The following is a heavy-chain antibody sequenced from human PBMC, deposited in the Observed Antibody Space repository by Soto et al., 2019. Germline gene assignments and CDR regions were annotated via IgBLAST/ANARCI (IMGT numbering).Heavy chain of an antibody. V-gene: IGHV5-51*01. CDR3: ARNEAQGPSSASGDYYYYGMDV. CDR1: AHRLTTYW. Sequence: GESRKISRHSPAHRLTTYWIGWVRQVPGEGLEWMGPIYPADSDTRYSPYFQGQVTISPDKSISTAYLQWSSLKASDTAMYYCARNEAQGPSSASGDYYYYGMDVWGQGTTVTVSS. CDR2: IYPADSDT. D-gene: IGHD6-6*01. J-gene: IGHJ6*02.